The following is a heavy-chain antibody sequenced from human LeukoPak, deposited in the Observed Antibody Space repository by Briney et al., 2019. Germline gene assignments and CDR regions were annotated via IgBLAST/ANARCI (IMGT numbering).Heavy chain of an antibody. CDR3: ARTMVAANYDAFDI. CDR1: GFTVSANY. CDR2: IYSSGST. V-gene: IGHV3-53*01. Sequence: GGSLRLSCAASGFTVSANYMSWVRQTPGKGLEWVSIIYSSGSTYYADSLKGRFTISRDNSKNTLYLQVNSLKVEDTAVYYCARTMVAANYDAFDIWGPGTMVTVSS. D-gene: IGHD2-15*01. J-gene: IGHJ3*02.